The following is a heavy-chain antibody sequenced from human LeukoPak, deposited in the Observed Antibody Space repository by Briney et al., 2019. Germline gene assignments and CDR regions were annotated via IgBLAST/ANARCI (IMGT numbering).Heavy chain of an antibody. J-gene: IGHJ4*02. D-gene: IGHD3-3*01. CDR2: INPNSGGT. Sequence: ASVKVSCKASGYTFTGYYMHWVRQAPGQGLEWMGWINPNSGGTNYAQKFQGRVTMTRDTSISTAYMELSRLRSDDTAVYYCARVYVLRFLEWLSGTAFDYWGQGTLVTVSS. V-gene: IGHV1-2*02. CDR1: GYTFTGYY. CDR3: ARVYVLRFLEWLSGTAFDY.